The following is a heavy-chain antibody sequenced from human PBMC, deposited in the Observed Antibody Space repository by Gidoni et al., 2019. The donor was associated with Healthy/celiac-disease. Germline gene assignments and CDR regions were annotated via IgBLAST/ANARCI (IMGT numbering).Heavy chain of an antibody. J-gene: IGHJ5*02. V-gene: IGHV4-34*01. D-gene: IGHD3-10*01. CDR2: INHSGST. CDR1: GGSFSGYY. Sequence: QVQLQQWGAGLLKPSETLSLTCAVYGGSFSGYYWSWIRQPPGKGLEWIGEINHSGSTNYNPSLKSRVTISVDTSKNQFSLKLSSVTAADTAVYYCARGGPRYYYGSGSYTNWFDPWGQGTLVTVSS. CDR3: ARGGPRYYYGSGSYTNWFDP.